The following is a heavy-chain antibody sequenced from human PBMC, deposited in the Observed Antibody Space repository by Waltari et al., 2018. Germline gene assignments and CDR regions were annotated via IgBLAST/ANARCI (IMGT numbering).Heavy chain of an antibody. CDR1: GYSFTSYW. Sequence: EVQLVQSGAEVKKPGESLKISCKGSGYSFTSYWIGWVRQMPGKGLEWMGIIYPSDSDTRYSPSFQGQVTISADKSISTAYLQWSSLKASDTAMYYCARHSRRDDYYYYGMDVWGQGTTVTVSS. CDR2: IYPSDSDT. V-gene: IGHV5-51*01. CDR3: ARHSRRDDYYYYGMDV. J-gene: IGHJ6*02.